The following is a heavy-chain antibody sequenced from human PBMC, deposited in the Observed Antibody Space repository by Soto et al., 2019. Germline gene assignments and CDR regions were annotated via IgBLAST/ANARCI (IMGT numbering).Heavy chain of an antibody. Sequence: GGSLRLSCVASGFTLTKTWMSWVRQAPGKGPEWVGRIRSKNDIGTTDYAAPVKGRFTISRYDSKDTLYLQMTSLKTEDSAVYYCATGPICSGDCYSSYLDVWGKGTTVTVSS. V-gene: IGHV3-15*01. CDR2: IRSKNDIGTT. J-gene: IGHJ6*03. D-gene: IGHD2-21*01. CDR3: ATGPICSGDCYSSYLDV. CDR1: GFTLTKTW.